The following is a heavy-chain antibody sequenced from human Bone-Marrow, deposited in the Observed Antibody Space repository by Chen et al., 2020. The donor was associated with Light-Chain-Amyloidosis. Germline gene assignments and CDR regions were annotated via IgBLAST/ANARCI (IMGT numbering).Heavy chain of an antibody. Sequence: PGESLKISCKGSGYTFPNYWIGWVRQMPGKGLEWMGVIYPDDSDARYSPSFEGQVTISADNSITTAYLQWRSLNASDTAMYYCARRRDGYNFDYWGQGTLVTVSS. D-gene: IGHD5-12*01. CDR2: IYPDDSDA. CDR1: GYTFPNYW. J-gene: IGHJ4*02. CDR3: ARRRDGYNFDY. V-gene: IGHV5-51*01.